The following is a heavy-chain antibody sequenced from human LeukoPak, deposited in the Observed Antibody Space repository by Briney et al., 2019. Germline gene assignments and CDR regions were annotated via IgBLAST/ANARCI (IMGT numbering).Heavy chain of an antibody. CDR1: GFTVSSNS. Sequence: GGSLRLSCTVSGFTVSSNSMSWVRQAPGKGLEWVSFIYSDNTHYSDSVKGRFTISRDNSKNTLYLQMNSLRAEDTALYYCAKDWSGDYNWSDPWGQGTLVTVSS. J-gene: IGHJ5*02. D-gene: IGHD3-3*01. CDR3: AKDWSGDYNWSDP. V-gene: IGHV3-66*03. CDR2: IYSDNT.